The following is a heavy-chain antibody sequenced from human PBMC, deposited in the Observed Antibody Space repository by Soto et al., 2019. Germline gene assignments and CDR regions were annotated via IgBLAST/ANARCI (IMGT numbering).Heavy chain of an antibody. CDR3: ARDSGTGLDY. V-gene: IGHV3-74*01. Sequence: GSLRLSCAASGFTFSVYWMHWVRQAPGKGLVWVARINTDGSTTRYADSVKGRFTLSRDNAKNMLYLQMNSLRAEDTAVYYCARDSGTGLDYWGQGTPVTVSS. CDR1: GFTFSVYW. J-gene: IGHJ4*02. CDR2: INTDGSTT.